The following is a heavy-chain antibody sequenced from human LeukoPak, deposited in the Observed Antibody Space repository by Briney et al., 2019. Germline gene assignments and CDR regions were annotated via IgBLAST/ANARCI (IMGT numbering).Heavy chain of an antibody. CDR2: ISHIGRT. D-gene: IGHD4-17*01. CDR3: ARDLVTVTKGFDI. Sequence: SETLSLTCAVSGGSFSSHYWTWIRQSPGTGLEWIGYISHIGRTNYNPSLKSRVTISIDTSKNQFSLKLRSVTAADTAVYYCARDLVTVTKGFDIWGQGTMVSVSS. J-gene: IGHJ3*02. CDR1: GGSFSSHY. V-gene: IGHV4-59*11.